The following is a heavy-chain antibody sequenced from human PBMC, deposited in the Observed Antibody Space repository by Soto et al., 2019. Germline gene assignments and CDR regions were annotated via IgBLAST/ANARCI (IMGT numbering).Heavy chain of an antibody. CDR2: IWYDGGNK. CDR1: GFNFSSYV. J-gene: IGHJ4*02. CDR3: ARDGQWLPRDGLRSSYYFDY. V-gene: IGHV3-33*01. Sequence: QVQLVESGGGVVQPGRSLRLSCAASGFNFSSYVMHWVRQAPGKGLEWVAVIWYDGGNKYYADSVKGRFTISRDNSKNTLYLPMNSLRAEDTAVYYCARDGQWLPRDGLRSSYYFDYWGQGTLVTVSS. D-gene: IGHD6-19*01.